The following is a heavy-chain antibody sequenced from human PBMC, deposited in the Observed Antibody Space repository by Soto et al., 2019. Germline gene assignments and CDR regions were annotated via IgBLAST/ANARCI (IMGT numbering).Heavy chain of an antibody. D-gene: IGHD2-2*01. Sequence: PSETLSLTCTVSGGSVSSGSYYWSWIRQPPGKGLEWIGYIYHSGTTNYNPSLKSRVTISVDTSKNQFYLKLTSVTAADTAVYSCARERIKSPDWSSTECVFREENWFDPWGQGTLVTVSS. J-gene: IGHJ5*02. V-gene: IGHV4-61*01. CDR2: IYHSGTT. CDR3: ARERIKSPDWSSTECVFREENWFDP. CDR1: GGSVSSGSYY.